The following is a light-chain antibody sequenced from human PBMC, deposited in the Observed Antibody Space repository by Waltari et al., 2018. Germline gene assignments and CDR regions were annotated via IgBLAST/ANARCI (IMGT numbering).Light chain of an antibody. CDR1: QSVSTY. J-gene: IGKJ4*01. CDR3: QQRYKWPLT. Sequence: EIVLTQSPATLSLSPGERATLSCRASQSVSTYLAWYQQRPGQPPRLLICDSSFRATGIPARFSGSGSETDFTLTISSLEPEDFAVYYCQQRYKWPLTFGGGSKVEI. CDR2: DSS. V-gene: IGKV3-11*01.